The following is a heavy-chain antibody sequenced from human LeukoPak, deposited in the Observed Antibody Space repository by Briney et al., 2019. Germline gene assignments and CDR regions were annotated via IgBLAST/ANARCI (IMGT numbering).Heavy chain of an antibody. D-gene: IGHD3-10*01. CDR1: GGSISSGGYS. CDR3: ARKSYSGYAYYFDY. J-gene: IGHJ4*02. Sequence: PSETLSLTCAVSGGSISSGGYSWSWIRQPPGKGLEWIGYIYHSGSTYYNPSLKSRVTISVDRSKNQFSLKLSSVTAADTAVYYCARKSYSGYAYYFDYWGQGTLVTVSS. CDR2: IYHSGST. V-gene: IGHV4-30-2*01.